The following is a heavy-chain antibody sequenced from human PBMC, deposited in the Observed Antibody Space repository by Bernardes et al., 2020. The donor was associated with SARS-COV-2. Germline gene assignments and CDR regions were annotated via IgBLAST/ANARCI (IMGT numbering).Heavy chain of an antibody. D-gene: IGHD6-19*01. CDR3: ARRSAGTPDY. V-gene: IGHV4-59*01. J-gene: IGHJ4*02. CDR1: GGSIGSYY. CDR2: IYYSGST. Sequence: SETLSLTCIGSGGSIGSYYWAWIRQPPGKGLEWIGYIYYSGSTNYNPSLKSRVTISVDRSQNQFSLNLSSVTPADTAVYYCARRSAGTPDYWGQGTLVTVSS.